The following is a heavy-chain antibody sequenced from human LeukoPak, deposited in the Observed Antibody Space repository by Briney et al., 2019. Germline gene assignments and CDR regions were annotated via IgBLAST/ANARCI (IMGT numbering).Heavy chain of an antibody. D-gene: IGHD4/OR15-4a*01. CDR2: ISSSSSTI. V-gene: IGHV3-48*04. CDR1: GFTFSSYS. CDR3: ARVRAKDYYYYYYMDV. Sequence: GGSLRLSCAASGFTFSSYSMNWVRQAPGKGLEWVSYISSSSSTIYYADSVKGRFTISRDNAKNSLYLQMNSLRAEDTAVYYCARVRAKDYYYYYYMDVWGKGTTVTISS. J-gene: IGHJ6*03.